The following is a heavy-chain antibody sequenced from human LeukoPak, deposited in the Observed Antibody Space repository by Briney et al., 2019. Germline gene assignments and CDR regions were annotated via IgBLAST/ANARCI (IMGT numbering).Heavy chain of an antibody. V-gene: IGHV3-30*03. J-gene: IGHJ4*02. D-gene: IGHD6-13*01. CDR1: RFSFRSYD. Sequence: GGSLRLSCAASRFSFRSYDMHWVRQAPGKGLEWLAVSSYDESNTYYTDSVKGRFTISRDNSKNTLYLQMNSLRAGDTAVYYCARGGRGSSWFDNWGQGTLVTVSS. CDR2: SSYDESNT. CDR3: ARGGRGSSWFDN.